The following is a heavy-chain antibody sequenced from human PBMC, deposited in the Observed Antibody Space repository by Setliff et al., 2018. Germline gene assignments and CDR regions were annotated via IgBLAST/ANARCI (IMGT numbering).Heavy chain of an antibody. D-gene: IGHD3-3*01. CDR3: AISTIFGVVSPTPDAFDI. CDR1: GYTFTSYA. CDR2: ISAYNGNT. J-gene: IGHJ3*02. V-gene: IGHV1-18*01. Sequence: ASVKVSCKASGYTFTSYAISWVRQAPGQGLEWMGWISAYNGNTNYAQKLQGRVTMTTDTSTSTAYMELSRLRSEDTAVYYCAISTIFGVVSPTPDAFDIWGQGTMVTVSS.